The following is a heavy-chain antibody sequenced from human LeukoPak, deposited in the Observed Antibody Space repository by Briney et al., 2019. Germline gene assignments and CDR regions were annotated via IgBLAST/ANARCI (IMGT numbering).Heavy chain of an antibody. CDR3: ARDYHYYDSSGYYSYYGMDV. Sequence: SETLSLTCAVYGGSFSGYYWSWIRQPPGKGLEWIGEINHSGSTNYNPSLKSRVTISVDTSKNQFSLKLSSVTAADTAVYYCARDYHYYDSSGYYSYYGMDVWGQGTTVTVSS. V-gene: IGHV4-34*01. D-gene: IGHD3-22*01. J-gene: IGHJ6*02. CDR1: GGSFSGYY. CDR2: INHSGST.